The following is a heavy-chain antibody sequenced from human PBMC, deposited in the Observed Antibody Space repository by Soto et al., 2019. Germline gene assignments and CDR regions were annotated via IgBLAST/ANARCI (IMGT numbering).Heavy chain of an antibody. CDR1: GGYFSGYY. CDR2: ITQSGSP. Sequence: QVQLQQWGAGVLEPSETLSLTCAVHGGYFSGYYWGWVRQPPGKGLEWIGEITQSGSPNYNPSLRSRVTISVDRSKKQFSLTLTSVTAADAALYYCTRGRRPGYSSGWYTDWGQGTLVTVSS. V-gene: IGHV4-34*01. CDR3: TRGRRPGYSSGWYTD. J-gene: IGHJ4*02. D-gene: IGHD6-19*01.